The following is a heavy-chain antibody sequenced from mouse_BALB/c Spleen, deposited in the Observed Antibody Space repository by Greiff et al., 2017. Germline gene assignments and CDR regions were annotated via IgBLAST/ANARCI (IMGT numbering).Heavy chain of an antibody. D-gene: IGHD1-1*01. CDR2: ISSGSSTI. CDR3: ARKAVVPYWYFDV. J-gene: IGHJ1*01. Sequence: EVKVVESGGGLVQPGGSRKLSCAASGFTFSSFGMHWVRQAPEKGLEWVAYISSGSSTIYYADTVKGRFTISRDNPKNTLFLQMTSLRSEDTAMYYCARKAVVPYWYFDVWGAGTTVTVSS. CDR1: GFTFSSFG. V-gene: IGHV5-17*02.